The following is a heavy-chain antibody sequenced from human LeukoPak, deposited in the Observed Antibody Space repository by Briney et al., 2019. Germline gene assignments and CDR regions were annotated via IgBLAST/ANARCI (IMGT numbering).Heavy chain of an antibody. V-gene: IGHV3-23*01. CDR1: GFTFSSYA. CDR3: AKGAAYDFWSGYLYYYYYGMDV. CDR2: ISGSGGST. J-gene: IGHJ6*02. Sequence: PGGSLRLSCAASGFTFSSYAMSWVRQAPGKGLEWVSAISGSGGSTYYADSVKGRFTISRDNSKNTLYLQMNSLRAEDTAVYYCAKGAAYDFWSGYLYYYYYGMDVWGQGTTVTVSS. D-gene: IGHD3-3*01.